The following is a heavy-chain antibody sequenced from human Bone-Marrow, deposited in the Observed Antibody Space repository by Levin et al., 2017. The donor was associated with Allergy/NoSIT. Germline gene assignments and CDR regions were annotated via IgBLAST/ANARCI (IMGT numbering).Heavy chain of an antibody. V-gene: IGHV3-30*03. D-gene: IGHD5-24*01. CDR3: ARERWLQYVRWYFDL. CDR1: GFPFSNHI. CDR2: MSYDGTFK. Sequence: PGGSLRLSCEASGFPFSNHILHWVRQAPGKGLEWVADMSYDGTFKYHADAVKGRFTISRDNSRSTLYLQMNGLRPEDTAVYYCARERWLQYVRWYFDLWGRGTLVTVSS. J-gene: IGHJ2*01.